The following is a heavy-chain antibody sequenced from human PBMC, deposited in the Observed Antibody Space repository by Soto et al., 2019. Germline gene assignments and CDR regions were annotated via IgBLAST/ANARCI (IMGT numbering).Heavy chain of an antibody. CDR3: AITYYDFDV. CDR2: VSRNGINT. D-gene: IGHD3-3*01. J-gene: IGHJ6*04. CDR1: GFSFGGKD. Sequence: EEQLVQSGGGLVQPGGSRRLSCAAPGFSFGGKDLFWVRRAPGKGLEYVSAVSRNGINTSYANSVKGRFTISSANSKNIMYLQMGTLSAEDMAVYYCAITYYDFDVWGKGTTVIVSS. V-gene: IGHV3-64*01.